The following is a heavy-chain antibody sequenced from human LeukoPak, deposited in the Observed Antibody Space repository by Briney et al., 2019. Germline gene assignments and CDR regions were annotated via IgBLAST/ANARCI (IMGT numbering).Heavy chain of an antibody. CDR3: ARTNYGDYRNWFDP. J-gene: IGHJ5*02. V-gene: IGHV2-70*04. Sequence: SGPALVKPTQTLTLTCTFSGFSLSTSGMRVSWIRQPPGKALEWLARIDWDDDKFYSTSLKTRLTISKDTSKNQVVLTMTNVDPVDTATYYCARTNYGDYRNWFDPWGQGTLVTVSS. CDR1: GFSLSTSGMR. D-gene: IGHD4-17*01. CDR2: IDWDDDK.